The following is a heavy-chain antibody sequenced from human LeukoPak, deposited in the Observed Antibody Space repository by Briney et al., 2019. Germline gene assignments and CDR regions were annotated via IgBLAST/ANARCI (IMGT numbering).Heavy chain of an antibody. CDR2: IYYSGST. D-gene: IGHD3-10*01. CDR3: ARGLGKLLWFGPWFDY. J-gene: IGHJ4*02. V-gene: IGHV4-39*01. CDR1: GGSISSSSYY. Sequence: SETLSLTCTVSGGSISSSSYYWGWIRQPPGKGLEWIGSIYYSGSTYYNPSLKSRVTISVDTSKNQFSLKLSSVTAADTAVYYCARGLGKLLWFGPWFDYWGQGTLVTVSS.